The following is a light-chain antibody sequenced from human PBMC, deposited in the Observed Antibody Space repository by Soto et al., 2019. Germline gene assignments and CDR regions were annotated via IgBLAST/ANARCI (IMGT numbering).Light chain of an antibody. CDR2: GAS. J-gene: IGKJ5*01. Sequence: EMVLTQSPGTLSLSPGEIATLSCRASQSVSSSYLAWYQQKPGQAPRLLIYGASSRGTGIPDRFSGSGSGTDFTLTISRLEPEDFAVYYCQQYGSSAITFGRGTRLEIK. CDR3: QQYGSSAIT. V-gene: IGKV3-20*01. CDR1: QSVSSSY.